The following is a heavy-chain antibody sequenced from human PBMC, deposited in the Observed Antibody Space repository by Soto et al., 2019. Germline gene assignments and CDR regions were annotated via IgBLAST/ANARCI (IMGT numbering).Heavy chain of an antibody. CDR1: GGTFSSYV. CDR2: IIPMVGTA. D-gene: IGHD2-15*01. Sequence: QIQLMQSGAEVKKPGSSVKVSCKASGGTFSSYVISWVRQAPGQGLEWRGGIIPMVGTANYAQKFQGRVTITADESTRTGYMELSSLRSEDTGVSYCTRLVVVAGTPYHYGMDVWGQGTTVTVSS. CDR3: TRLVVVAGTPYHYGMDV. J-gene: IGHJ6*02. V-gene: IGHV1-69*12.